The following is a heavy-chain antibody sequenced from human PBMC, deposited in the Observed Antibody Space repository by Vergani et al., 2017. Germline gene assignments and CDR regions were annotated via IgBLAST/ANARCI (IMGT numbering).Heavy chain of an antibody. CDR2: IYYSGST. V-gene: IGHV4-39*07. Sequence: QLQLQESGPGLVKPSETLSLTCTVSGGSISSSSYYWGWIRQPPGKGLEWIGSIYYSGSTYYNPSLKSRVTISVDTSKNQFSLKLSSVTAADTAVYSCARDSNRGYGGNNWFDPWGQGTLVTVSS. D-gene: IGHD5-12*01. CDR1: GGSISSSSYY. CDR3: ARDSNRGYGGNNWFDP. J-gene: IGHJ5*02.